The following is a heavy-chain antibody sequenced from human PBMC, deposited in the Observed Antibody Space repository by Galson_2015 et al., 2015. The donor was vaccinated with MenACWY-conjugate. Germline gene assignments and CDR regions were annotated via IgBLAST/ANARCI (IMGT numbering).Heavy chain of an antibody. CDR2: IYPGDSDT. D-gene: IGHD5-24*01. CDR1: GYNFASYW. J-gene: IGHJ5*02. V-gene: IGHV5-51*01. Sequence: QSGAEVKKPGESLQISCKGSGYNFASYWVGWVRQTPGKGLEWMGIIYPGDSDTKYSPSFQGQVTISADKSISTAYLQWSNLKTSDTAMYYCAREMATSDNWFDPWGQGTLATVSS. CDR3: AREMATSDNWFDP.